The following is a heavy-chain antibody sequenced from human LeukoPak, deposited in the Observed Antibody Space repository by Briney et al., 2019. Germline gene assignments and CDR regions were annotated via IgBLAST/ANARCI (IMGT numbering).Heavy chain of an antibody. CDR3: AKERDEIVVVPAHDDY. J-gene: IGHJ4*02. Sequence: GGSLRLSCAASGFTFSSYAMSWVRQAPGKGLEWVSAISGSGGSTYYADSVKGRFTISRDNSKNTLYLQMNSLRAEDTAVYYCAKERDEIVVVPAHDDYWGQGTLVTVSS. CDR2: ISGSGGST. D-gene: IGHD2-2*01. V-gene: IGHV3-23*01. CDR1: GFTFSSYA.